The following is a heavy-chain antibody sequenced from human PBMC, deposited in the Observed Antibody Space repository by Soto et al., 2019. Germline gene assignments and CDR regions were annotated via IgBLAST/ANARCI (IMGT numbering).Heavy chain of an antibody. Sequence: QVQLVQSGAEVKKPGASVKVSCKASGYTFTSYGISWVRQAPGQGLEWMGWLSAYNGNTNYAQKLQGRVTMTTDTSTSTAYMELRSLRSDDTAVYYCARDPDIVVVLAATDGHGMDDWGQGTTVTVSS. J-gene: IGHJ6*02. CDR3: ARDPDIVVVLAATDGHGMDD. V-gene: IGHV1-18*01. CDR1: GYTFTSYG. CDR2: LSAYNGNT. D-gene: IGHD2-15*01.